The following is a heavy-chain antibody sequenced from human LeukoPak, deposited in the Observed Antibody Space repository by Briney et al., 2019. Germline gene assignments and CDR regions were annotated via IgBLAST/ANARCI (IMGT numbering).Heavy chain of an antibody. V-gene: IGHV4-34*01. D-gene: IGHD2-15*01. CDR1: GGSFSGYY. CDR2: INHSGST. Sequence: SETLSPTCAVYGGSFSGYYWSWIRQPPGKGLEWIGEINHSGSTNYNPSLKSRVTISVDTSKNQFSLKLSSVTAADTAVYYCARLGLRGPRILKAYYYMDVWGKGTTVTVSS. J-gene: IGHJ6*03. CDR3: ARLGLRGPRILKAYYYMDV.